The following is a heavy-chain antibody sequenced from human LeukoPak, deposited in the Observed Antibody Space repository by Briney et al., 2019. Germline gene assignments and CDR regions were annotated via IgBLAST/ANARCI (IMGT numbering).Heavy chain of an antibody. CDR1: GGSISNYY. CDR2: IYNSGNT. CDR3: ARALYSASWSY. V-gene: IGHV4-59*01. Sequence: SETLSLTCTVSGGSISNYYWTWIRQPPGKGLESIGYIYNSGNTNYNPSLKSRVTIPVDTSKNQFSLELSSVTTSDTAVYYCARALYSASWSYWGPGTPVTVSS. D-gene: IGHD6-13*01. J-gene: IGHJ4*02.